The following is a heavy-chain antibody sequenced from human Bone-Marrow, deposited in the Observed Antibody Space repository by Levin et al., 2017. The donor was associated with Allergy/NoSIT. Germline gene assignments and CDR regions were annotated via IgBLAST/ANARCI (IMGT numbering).Heavy chain of an antibody. D-gene: IGHD6-13*01. CDR2: MNPNSGNT. V-gene: IGHV1-8*01. CDR1: GYTFTSYD. J-gene: IGHJ4*02. Sequence: ASVKVSCKASGYTFTSYDINWVRQATGQGLEWMGWMNPNSGNTGYAQKFQGRVTMTRNTSISTAYMELSSLRSEDTAVYYCAREGIATRGDDYWGQGTLVTVSS. CDR3: AREGIATRGDDY.